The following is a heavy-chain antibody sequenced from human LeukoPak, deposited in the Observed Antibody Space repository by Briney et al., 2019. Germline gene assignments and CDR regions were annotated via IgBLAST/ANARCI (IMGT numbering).Heavy chain of an antibody. D-gene: IGHD7-27*01. V-gene: IGHV4-59*01. Sequence: SETLSLTCTASGGSISSYYWSWIRQPPGKGLEWIGYIYYSGSTNYNPSLKSRVTISVDTSKNQFSLKLSSVTAADTAVYYCARVGMQGGDYFDYWGQGTLVTVSS. J-gene: IGHJ4*02. CDR3: ARVGMQGGDYFDY. CDR1: GGSISSYY. CDR2: IYYSGST.